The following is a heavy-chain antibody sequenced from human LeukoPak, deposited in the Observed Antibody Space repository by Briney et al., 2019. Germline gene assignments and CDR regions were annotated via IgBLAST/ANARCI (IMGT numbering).Heavy chain of an antibody. CDR1: GFTFSSYS. CDR3: ARAYSHLFDY. V-gene: IGHV3-21*01. J-gene: IGHJ4*02. D-gene: IGHD5-18*01. Sequence: PGGSLRLSCAASGFTFSSYSMNWVRQAPGKGLEWVSSISDRSNYIYYADSVEGRFTISRDNAKNSLYLQLNSLRAEDTAVYYCARAYSHLFDYWGQGTLVTISS. CDR2: ISDRSNYI.